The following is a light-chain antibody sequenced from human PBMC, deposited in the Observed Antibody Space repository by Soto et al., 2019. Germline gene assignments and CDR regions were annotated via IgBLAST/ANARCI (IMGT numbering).Light chain of an antibody. CDR1: SSDVGANNY. Sequence: QSVLTPPASVSGSPGQSITISCTGTSSDVGANNYVSWSQQHPGKAPRLMIYDVSNRPSGVSNRFSGSKSGNTASLTISGLQAEDEADYYCSSYTSSRTVVFGGGTKVTVL. CDR3: SSYTSSRTVV. J-gene: IGLJ3*02. V-gene: IGLV2-14*01. CDR2: DVS.